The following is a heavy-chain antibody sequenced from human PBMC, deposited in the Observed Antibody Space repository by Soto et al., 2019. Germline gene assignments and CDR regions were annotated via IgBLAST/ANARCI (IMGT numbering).Heavy chain of an antibody. CDR2: INPSGGTS. V-gene: IGHV1-46*01. Sequence: ASVKVSCKASGYTFTSYYVHWVRQAPGQGLEWMGVINPSGGTSTSSQKFQGRGTMTTDTSTSTASSELISLRSKDTSVVYCASAQKDRYDHDSPEYYYFGVDVWGQGTTVTVSS. J-gene: IGHJ6*02. CDR3: ASAQKDRYDHDSPEYYYFGVDV. CDR1: GYTFTSYY. D-gene: IGHD3-22*01.